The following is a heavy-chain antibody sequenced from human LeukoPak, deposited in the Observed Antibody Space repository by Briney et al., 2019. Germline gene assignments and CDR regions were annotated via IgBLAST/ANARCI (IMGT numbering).Heavy chain of an antibody. CDR2: ISWNSGSI. CDR3: AKDIGYDSSGYLDY. CDR1: GFTFDDYA. Sequence: GGSLRLSCAASGFTFDDYAMHWVRQAPGKGLEWVSGISWNSGSIGYADSVKGRFPISRDNAKNSLYLQMNSLRAEDMALYYCAKDIGYDSSGYLDYWGQGTLVTVSS. D-gene: IGHD3-22*01. V-gene: IGHV3-9*03. J-gene: IGHJ4*02.